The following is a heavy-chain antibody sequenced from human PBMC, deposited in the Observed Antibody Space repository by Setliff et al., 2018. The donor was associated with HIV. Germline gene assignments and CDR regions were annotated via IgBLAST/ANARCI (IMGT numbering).Heavy chain of an antibody. CDR3: ARYRYYYDSSGYGRWFDP. CDR2: IYYRGST. Sequence: SETLSLTCTVSGGSISSSSYYWGWIRQPPGKGLEWIGSIYYRGSTYYNPSLESRVTISVDTSKNQFSLKLRSVTAADTAVYYCARYRYYYDSSGYGRWFDPWGQGTLVTVSS. J-gene: IGHJ5*02. CDR1: GGSISSSSYY. V-gene: IGHV4-39*01. D-gene: IGHD3-22*01.